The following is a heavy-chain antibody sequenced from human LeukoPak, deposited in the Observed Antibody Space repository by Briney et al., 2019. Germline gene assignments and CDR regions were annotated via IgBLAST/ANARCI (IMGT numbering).Heavy chain of an antibody. D-gene: IGHD3-10*01. Sequence: SETLSLTCTVSGGSISSGDYYWSWLRQPPGKGLEWIGYIYYSGSTNYNPSLKSRFTISVDTSKNQFSLELSSVTAADTAVYYCASRGRFGEYNWFDPWGQGTLVTVSS. CDR1: GGSISSGDYY. J-gene: IGHJ5*02. CDR3: ASRGRFGEYNWFDP. CDR2: IYYSGST. V-gene: IGHV4-30-4*01.